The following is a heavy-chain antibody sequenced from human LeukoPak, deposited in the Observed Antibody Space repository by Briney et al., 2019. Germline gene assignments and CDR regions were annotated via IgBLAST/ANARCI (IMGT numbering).Heavy chain of an antibody. V-gene: IGHV4-39*07. CDR3: ARDCCSSSPTHNWFDP. CDR2: ISNRGRT. Sequence: SETLSLTCAVSDDSMRSDSYYWGWTRQSPGKALEWIGSISNRGRTLYSPSLKSRVTISIDTSKNQFSLKLSSVTAADTAVYCCARDCCSSSPTHNWFDPWGQGTLVTVSS. CDR1: DDSMRSDSYY. D-gene: IGHD6-6*01. J-gene: IGHJ5*02.